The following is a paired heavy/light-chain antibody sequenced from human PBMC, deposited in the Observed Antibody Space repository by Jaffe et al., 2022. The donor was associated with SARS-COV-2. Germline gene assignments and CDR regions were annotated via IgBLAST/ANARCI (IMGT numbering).Light chain of an antibody. Sequence: DIQMTQSPSSLSASVGDRVTITCRASQGISNYLAWYQQKPGKVPKLLIYAASTLQSGVPSRFSGSGSGTDFTLTISSLQPEDVATYYCQKYNSAPFTFGGGTKVEIK. CDR1: QGISNY. J-gene: IGKJ4*01. V-gene: IGKV1-27*01. CDR2: AAS. CDR3: QKYNSAPFT.
Heavy chain of an antibody. CDR3: AKSPKNSIYCSSTSCPHDYYYYGMDV. CDR1: GFTFSSYA. CDR2: ISGSGGST. V-gene: IGHV3-23*01. Sequence: EVQLLESGGGLVQPGGSLRLSCAASGFTFSSYAMSWVRQAPGKGLEWVSAISGSGGSTYYADSVKGRFTISRDNSKNTLYLQMNSLRAEDTAVYYCAKSPKNSIYCSSTSCPHDYYYYGMDVWGQGTTVTVSS. J-gene: IGHJ6*02. D-gene: IGHD2-2*01.